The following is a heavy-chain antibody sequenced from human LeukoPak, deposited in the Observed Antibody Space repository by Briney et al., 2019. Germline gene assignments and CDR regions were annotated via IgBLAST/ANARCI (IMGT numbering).Heavy chain of an antibody. J-gene: IGHJ4*02. V-gene: IGHV4-61*02. Sequence: SETLSLTCTVSGGSISGGSYYWSWIRQPAGKGLEWIGRIYASGSTNYNPSLNNRLTISLDTSKNQFSLKLSSVTAADTAVYYCARDFRGRYCSGGSCYSEADYWGQGTLVTVSS. CDR3: ARDFRGRYCSGGSCYSEADY. CDR1: GGSISGGSYY. D-gene: IGHD2-15*01. CDR2: IYASGST.